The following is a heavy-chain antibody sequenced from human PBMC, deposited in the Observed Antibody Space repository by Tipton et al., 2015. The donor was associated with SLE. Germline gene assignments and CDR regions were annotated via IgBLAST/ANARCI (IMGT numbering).Heavy chain of an antibody. D-gene: IGHD3-10*01. CDR3: AIGKIRKGFDM. J-gene: IGHJ3*02. V-gene: IGHV4-59*01. CDR2: AYYSGNT. CDR1: YDSISTYW. Sequence: TLSLTCTVSYDSISTYWWSWIRKPPGTGLEWIGYAYYSGNTNYNPSLKSRVSISIDTSKNQVSLKLSSVTAADTAVYYCAIGKIRKGFDMWGQGTMVTVSS.